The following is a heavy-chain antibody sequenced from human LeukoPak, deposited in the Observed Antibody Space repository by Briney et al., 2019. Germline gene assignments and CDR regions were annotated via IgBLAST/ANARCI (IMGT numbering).Heavy chain of an antibody. D-gene: IGHD3-10*01. CDR1: GGTFISYA. CDR2: IIPIFGTA. CDR3: ARGSYGSGSYYIHYYYGMDV. V-gene: IGHV1-69*01. Sequence: SVKVSCKASGGTFISYAISWVRQAPGQGLEWMGGIIPIFGTANYAQKFQGRVTITADESTSTAYMELSSLRSEDTAVYYCARGSYGSGSYYIHYYYGMDVWGKGTTVTVSS. J-gene: IGHJ6*04.